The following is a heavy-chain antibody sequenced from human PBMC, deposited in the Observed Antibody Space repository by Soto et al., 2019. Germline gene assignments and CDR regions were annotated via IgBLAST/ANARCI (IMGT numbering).Heavy chain of an antibody. Sequence: PGGSLILSCGASGFTVSFDSMIWVRQAPGKGLEWVSLFYNTGFIHYADSVKGRFTISRDNSKNTLYLQMNSLRAEDTAVYFCARHDWLDPWGQGTLVTVSS. CDR3: ARHDWLDP. J-gene: IGHJ5*02. CDR2: FYNTGFI. V-gene: IGHV3-53*01. CDR1: GFTVSFDS.